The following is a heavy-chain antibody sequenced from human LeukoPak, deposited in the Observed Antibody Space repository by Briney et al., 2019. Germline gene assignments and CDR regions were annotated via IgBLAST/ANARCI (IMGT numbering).Heavy chain of an antibody. CDR3: TTDGSGPDYYYAMDV. CDR1: GFTFNNAW. V-gene: IGHV3-15*01. CDR2: IKSEIDGGAT. D-gene: IGHD3-3*01. Sequence: GGSLRLSCAASGFTFNNAWMSWVRQAPGKGLEWIGRIKSEIDGGATDYAAPVKGRFSISRDDSKNTFYVEMNSLKIEDTAVYYCTTDGSGPDYYYAMDVWGQGTTVTVPS. J-gene: IGHJ6*02.